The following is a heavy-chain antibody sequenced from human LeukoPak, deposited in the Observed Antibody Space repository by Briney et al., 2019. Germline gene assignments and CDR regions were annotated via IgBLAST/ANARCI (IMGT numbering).Heavy chain of an antibody. V-gene: IGHV4-59*01. CDR3: ARFYDRRDRYYFDY. CDR2: IYYSGST. J-gene: IGHJ4*02. Sequence: SETLSLTCTVSGGSISSYYWSWIRQPPGKGLEWIGYIYYSGSTNYNPSLKSRVTISVDTSKNQFSLKLSSVTAADTAVYYCARFYDRRDRYYFDYRGREPWSPSPQ. CDR1: GGSISSYY. D-gene: IGHD5-24*01.